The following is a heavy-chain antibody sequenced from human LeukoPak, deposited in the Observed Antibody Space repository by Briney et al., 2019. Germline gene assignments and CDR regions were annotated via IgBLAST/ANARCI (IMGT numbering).Heavy chain of an antibody. J-gene: IGHJ2*01. CDR2: IKQDGSEK. D-gene: IGHD4-23*01. CDR3: ARDLPGGNSYSSDWYFDL. CDR1: GFTFSSYW. V-gene: IGHV3-7*05. Sequence: PGGSLRLSCAASGFTFSSYWMSWVRQAPAKALEWVANIKQDGSEKYYVDSVKDRFTISRDNAKNSLYLQMNSLRAEDTAVYYCARDLPGGNSYSSDWYFDLWGRGTLVTVSS.